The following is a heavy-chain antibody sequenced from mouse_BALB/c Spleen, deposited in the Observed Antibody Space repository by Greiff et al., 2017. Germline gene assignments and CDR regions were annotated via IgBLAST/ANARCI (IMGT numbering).Heavy chain of an antibody. J-gene: IGHJ2*01. V-gene: IGHV1-9*01. CDR1: GYTFSSYW. Sequence: VKVVESGAELMKPGASVKISCKATGYTFSSYWIEWVKQRPGHGLEWIGEILPGSGSTNYNEKFKGKATFTADTSSNTAYMQLSSLTSEDSAVYYCARGFKTGYFDYWGQGTTLTVSS. D-gene: IGHD4-1*01. CDR3: ARGFKTGYFDY. CDR2: ILPGSGST.